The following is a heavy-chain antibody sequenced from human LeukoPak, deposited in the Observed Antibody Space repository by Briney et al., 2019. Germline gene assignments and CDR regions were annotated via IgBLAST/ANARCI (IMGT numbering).Heavy chain of an antibody. V-gene: IGHV3-7*01. J-gene: IGHJ4*02. CDR1: GFSFSAYW. CDR2: INPAGTET. Sequence: GGSLRLSCAASGFSFSAYWMTWVRQAPGTGLEWVANINPAGTETYYVDPVKGRFTISRDNAKNLPYLQMNSLRAEDTAVYYCARFGYVAAVDLWGQGTLVTVSS. CDR3: ARFGYVAAVDL. D-gene: IGHD2-15*01.